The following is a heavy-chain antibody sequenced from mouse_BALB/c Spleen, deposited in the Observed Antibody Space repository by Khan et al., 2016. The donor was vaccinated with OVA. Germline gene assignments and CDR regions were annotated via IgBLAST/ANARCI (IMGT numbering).Heavy chain of an antibody. CDR1: GYTFSSSW. CDR3: ARYFGSRLAY. D-gene: IGHD1-1*01. CDR2: IFTGTDDA. Sequence: QVQLQQSGAELVRPGSSVKISCKASGYTFSSSWMNWVKQRPGQGLEWIGQIFTGTDDADYNGKFKGRATLTADKSSRTAYMQLTSLTSEDSAVYFCARYFGSRLAYWGQGTLVTVSA. J-gene: IGHJ3*01. V-gene: IGHV1-80*01.